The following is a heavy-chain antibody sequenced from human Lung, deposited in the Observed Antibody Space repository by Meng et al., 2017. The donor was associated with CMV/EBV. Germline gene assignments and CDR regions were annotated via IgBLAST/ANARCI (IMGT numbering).Heavy chain of an antibody. D-gene: IGHD5-24*01. CDR3: ARDLGDGSNYYYFDF. Sequence: GEXXKISCAASGFTFKNYDIHWVRQAPGKGLEWVANIKQDGSEKYYVDSVEGRFTISRDNAKNSLYLQINSLRAEDAAIYYCARDLGDGSNYYYFDFWCHGTLVTVSS. CDR1: GFTFKNYD. J-gene: IGHJ4*01. CDR2: IKQDGSEK. V-gene: IGHV3-7*01.